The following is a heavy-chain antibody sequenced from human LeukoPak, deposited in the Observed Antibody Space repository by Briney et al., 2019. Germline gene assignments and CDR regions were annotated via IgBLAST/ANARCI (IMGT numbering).Heavy chain of an antibody. Sequence: PSETLSLTCTVSGGSISSSSYYWGWIRQPPGKGLEWIGSIYYSGSTYYNPSLKSRVTISVDTSKNQFSLKLSSVTAADTAVYSCARVSRRSRIAAAGTEDYWGQGTLVTVSS. CDR3: ARVSRRSRIAAAGTEDY. CDR2: IYYSGST. J-gene: IGHJ4*02. CDR1: GGSISSSSYY. V-gene: IGHV4-39*07. D-gene: IGHD6-13*01.